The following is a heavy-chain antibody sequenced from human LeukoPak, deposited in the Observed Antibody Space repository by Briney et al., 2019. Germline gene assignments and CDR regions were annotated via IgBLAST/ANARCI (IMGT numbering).Heavy chain of an antibody. CDR2: MYHSGTT. CDR3: ARRAAAGNWFYP. CDR1: GYSISNGYY. Sequence: PSETLSLTCTVSGYSISNGYYWAWIRQPPGKGLEWIGSMYHSGTTYCNPSLKSRLTISVDTSKNQVSLKLNSVTAADTAVYYCARRAAAGNWFYPWGQGTLVTVSS. J-gene: IGHJ5*02. V-gene: IGHV4-38-2*02. D-gene: IGHD6-13*01.